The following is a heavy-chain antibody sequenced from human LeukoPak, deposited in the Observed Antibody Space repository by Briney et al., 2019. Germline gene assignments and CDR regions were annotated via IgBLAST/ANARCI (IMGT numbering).Heavy chain of an antibody. Sequence: PSETLSLICTVSGGSISSYYWSWIRQPPGKGLEWIGYIYYSGSTNYNPSLKSRVTISVDTSKNQFSLKLSSMTAADTAVYYCATTSGIRMAAHNAFDIWGQGTMVTVSS. J-gene: IGHJ3*02. CDR3: ATTSGIRMAAHNAFDI. CDR2: IYYSGST. D-gene: IGHD6-25*01. V-gene: IGHV4-59*08. CDR1: GGSISSYY.